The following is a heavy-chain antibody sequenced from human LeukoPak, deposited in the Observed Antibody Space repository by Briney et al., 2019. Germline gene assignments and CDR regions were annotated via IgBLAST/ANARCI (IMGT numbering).Heavy chain of an antibody. Sequence: SVKVSCKASGGTFSSYAISWVRQAPGQGLEWMGGIIPIFGTANYAQKFQGRVTMTTDTSTSTAYMELRSLRSDDTAVYYCARSPRGYCSGGSCYATLVIGLYYFDYWGQGTLVTVSS. D-gene: IGHD2-15*01. CDR2: IIPIFGTA. CDR3: ARSPRGYCSGGSCYATLVIGLYYFDY. J-gene: IGHJ4*02. CDR1: GGTFSSYA. V-gene: IGHV1-69*05.